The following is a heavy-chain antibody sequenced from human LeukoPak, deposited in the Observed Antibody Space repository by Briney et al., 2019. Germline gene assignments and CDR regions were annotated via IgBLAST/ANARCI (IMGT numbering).Heavy chain of an antibody. J-gene: IGHJ4*02. Sequence: PSQTLSLTCTVSGGSISSGSYYWSWIRQPAGKGLEWIGRIYTSGSTNYNPSLKSRVTISVDTSKNQFSLKLSSVTAADTAVYYCASQAGATRYWGQGTLVTVSS. CDR3: ASQAGATRY. D-gene: IGHD1-26*01. CDR2: IYTSGST. CDR1: GGSISSGSYY. V-gene: IGHV4-61*02.